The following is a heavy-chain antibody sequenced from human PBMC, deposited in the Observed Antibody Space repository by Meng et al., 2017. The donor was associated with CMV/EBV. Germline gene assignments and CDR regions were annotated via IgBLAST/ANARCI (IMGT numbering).Heavy chain of an antibody. Sequence: AVYCGSFSGYYCSLIRQPPGKGLEWIGEINHSGSTNYNPSLKSRVAISVDTSKNQFSLKLSSVTAADTAVYYCARFRWSPAWGAFDYWGQGTLVTVSS. CDR1: CGSFSGYY. J-gene: IGHJ4*02. V-gene: IGHV4-34*01. CDR2: INHSGST. CDR3: ARFRWSPAWGAFDY. D-gene: IGHD3-16*01.